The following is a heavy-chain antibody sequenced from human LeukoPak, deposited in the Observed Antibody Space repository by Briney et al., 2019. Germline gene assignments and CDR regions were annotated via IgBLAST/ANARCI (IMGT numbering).Heavy chain of an antibody. J-gene: IGHJ6*03. Sequence: GGSLRLSCAASGFTFSSYWMSWVRQAPGKGLEWVAKINQDGSDKYYVDSVKGRFTISRDNAKNSLYLQMNSLRAEDTAVYYCARVRYGSGSLYYYYYYMDVWGKGTTVTISS. V-gene: IGHV3-7*01. D-gene: IGHD3-10*01. CDR3: ARVRYGSGSLYYYYYYMDV. CDR1: GFTFSSYW. CDR2: INQDGSDK.